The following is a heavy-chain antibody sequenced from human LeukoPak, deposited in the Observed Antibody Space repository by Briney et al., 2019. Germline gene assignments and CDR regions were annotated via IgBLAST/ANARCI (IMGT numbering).Heavy chain of an antibody. CDR1: GGSFSGYY. CDR3: ARGSSSAGMYYYYYYMDV. J-gene: IGHJ6*03. D-gene: IGHD6-6*01. CDR2: INYSGST. Sequence: SQTLGLTCAVYGGSFSGYYWSWIRQPPGKGLGWIGEINYSGSTNYNPSLKSRVTISVDTSKNQFSPKPRSVTAADTAVYYCARGSSSAGMYYYYYYMDVWGKGAPVTVSS. V-gene: IGHV4-34*01.